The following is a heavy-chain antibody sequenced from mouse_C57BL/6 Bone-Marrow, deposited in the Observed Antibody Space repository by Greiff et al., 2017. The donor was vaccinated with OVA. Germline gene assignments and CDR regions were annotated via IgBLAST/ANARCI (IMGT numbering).Heavy chain of an antibody. J-gene: IGHJ1*03. CDR1: GFTFSSYA. CDR3: AKLNWDWYFDV. Sequence: DVHLVESGGGLVKPGGSLKLSCAASGFTFSSYAMSWVRQTPEKRLEWVATISDGGSYTYYPDNVKGRFTISRDNAKNNLYLQMSHLKSEDTAMYYCAKLNWDWYFDVWGTGTTVTVSS. V-gene: IGHV5-4*01. CDR2: ISDGGSYT. D-gene: IGHD4-1*01.